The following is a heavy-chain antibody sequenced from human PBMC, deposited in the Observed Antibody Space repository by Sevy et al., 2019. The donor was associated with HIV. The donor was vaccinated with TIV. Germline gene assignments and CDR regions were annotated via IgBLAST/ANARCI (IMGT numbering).Heavy chain of an antibody. Sequence: SETLSLTCTVSGGSISSSGYYWGWIRQPPGMGLEWLGSIYYSGRTYYNPSLKSRVTISVDTSKNQFSLKMNSVTAADTAVYYCARHPYGDYVGYFDPWGQGTLVTVSS. D-gene: IGHD4-17*01. CDR3: ARHPYGDYVGYFDP. CDR1: GGSISSSGYY. V-gene: IGHV4-39*01. CDR2: IYYSGRT. J-gene: IGHJ5*02.